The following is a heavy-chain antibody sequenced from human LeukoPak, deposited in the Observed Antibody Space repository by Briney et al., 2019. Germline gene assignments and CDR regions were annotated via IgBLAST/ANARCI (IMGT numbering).Heavy chain of an antibody. V-gene: IGHV3-21*01. CDR3: ARDPDSRGTEPPFFDH. D-gene: IGHD3-22*01. J-gene: IGHJ4*02. CDR2: MCRSDSDI. CDR1: GVYISAYT. Sequence: PGGSLRLSCSGSGVYISAYTVTWVRQGPGKSLEWVSSMCRSDSDIHYAPSVKGRFTISRDNAKRSVYLQMKSLRVDDTALYSCARDPDSRGTEPPFFDHWGRGTLVTVSS.